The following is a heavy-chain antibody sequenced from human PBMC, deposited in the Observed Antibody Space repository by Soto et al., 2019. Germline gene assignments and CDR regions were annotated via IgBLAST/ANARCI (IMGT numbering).Heavy chain of an antibody. CDR3: AREAPMDV. Sequence: VGSLRLSCAASGFTVSSKYMSWVRQAPGKGLEWVSIIWSAGLIYYADSVRGRFTISRDISKNILYLEMTSLRADDTAVYYCAREAPMDVWGQGTTVTVSS. CDR1: GFTVSSKY. V-gene: IGHV3-53*01. CDR2: IWSAGLI. J-gene: IGHJ6*02.